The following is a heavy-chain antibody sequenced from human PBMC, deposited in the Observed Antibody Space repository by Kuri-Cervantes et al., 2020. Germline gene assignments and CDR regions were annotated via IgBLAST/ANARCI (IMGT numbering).Heavy chain of an antibody. CDR2: ISSSSSYI. J-gene: IGHJ4*02. CDR1: GFTFTNFA. D-gene: IGHD1-1*01. Sequence: GESLKISCAASGFTFTNFAMTWVRQAPGKGLEWVSSISSSSSYIHYADSVKGRFTISRDNGKNSLYLQMNSLRAEDTAVYYCARVRGGTYFDLWGQGTLVTVSS. V-gene: IGHV3-21*01. CDR3: ARVRGGTYFDL.